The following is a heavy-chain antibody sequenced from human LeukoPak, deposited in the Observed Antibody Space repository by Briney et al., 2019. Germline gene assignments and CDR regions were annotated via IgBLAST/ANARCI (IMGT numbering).Heavy chain of an antibody. CDR1: GFSVSSNY. Sequence: PGGSLRLSCAVSGFSVSSNYMTWVRQAPGKGLEWVSVIYSGGSTYYADSMKGRFIISRDNSKNTLYLQMNSLRAEDTAVYYCATGGGDRNPFDYWGQGTLVTVSS. J-gene: IGHJ4*02. CDR3: ATGGGDRNPFDY. D-gene: IGHD4-17*01. V-gene: IGHV3-66*01. CDR2: IYSGGST.